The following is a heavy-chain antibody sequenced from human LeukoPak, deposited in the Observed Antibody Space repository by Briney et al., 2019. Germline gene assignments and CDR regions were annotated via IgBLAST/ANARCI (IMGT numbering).Heavy chain of an antibody. V-gene: IGHV1-18*01. J-gene: IGHJ6*03. CDR3: ARAPTYYDFWSGYPRLLNYMDV. CDR2: ISAYNGNT. CDR1: GYTFTSYG. D-gene: IGHD3-3*01. Sequence: ASVKVSCKASGYTFTSYGISWVRQAPGQGLEWMGWISAYNGNTNYAQKLQGRVTMTTDTSTSTTYMELRSLRSDDTAVYYCARAPTYYDFWSGYPRLLNYMDVWGKGTTVTVSS.